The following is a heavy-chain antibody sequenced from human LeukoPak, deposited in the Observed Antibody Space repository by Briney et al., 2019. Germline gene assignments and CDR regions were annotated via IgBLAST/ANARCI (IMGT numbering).Heavy chain of an antibody. J-gene: IGHJ6*03. D-gene: IGHD6-13*01. Sequence: SETLSLTCAVYGGSFSGYYWSWIRQPPGKGLEWIGEINHSGSTNYNPSLKSRVTISVDTSKNQFSLKLSSVTAADTAVYYCARASGYSSSWYPRYYYYMDVWGKGTTVTVSS. CDR2: INHSGST. V-gene: IGHV4-34*01. CDR3: ARASGYSSSWYPRYYYYMDV. CDR1: GGSFSGYY.